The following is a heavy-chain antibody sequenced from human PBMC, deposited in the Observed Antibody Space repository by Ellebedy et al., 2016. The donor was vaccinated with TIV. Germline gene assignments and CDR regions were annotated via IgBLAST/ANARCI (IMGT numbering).Heavy chain of an antibody. CDR2: MYSEGTT. J-gene: IGHJ4*02. CDR1: GITVSGNY. D-gene: IGHD4-17*01. Sequence: GESLKISCAASGITVSGNYINWVRQAPGKGLEWVSIMYSEGTTYYADSVKGRFSVSRDNSKNTAYLQMNSLRVEDTAAYYCASRPNGDYHFLDYWGQGTRVTVSS. CDR3: ASRPNGDYHFLDY. V-gene: IGHV3-66*01.